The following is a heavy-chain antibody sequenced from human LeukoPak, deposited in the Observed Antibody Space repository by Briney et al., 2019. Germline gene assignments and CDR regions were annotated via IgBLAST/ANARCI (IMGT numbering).Heavy chain of an antibody. D-gene: IGHD1-26*01. V-gene: IGHV3-33*06. CDR1: GFAFGTYG. Sequence: GGSLRLSCAASGFAFGTYGMHWVRQTPGKGLEWVAVIWYDRTYKYYADSVKGRFTISRDNSKKTLYLQMNRLRAEDTAVFYCAKDRMGATYVLDSWGQGTLVTVSS. J-gene: IGHJ4*02. CDR2: IWYDRTYK. CDR3: AKDRMGATYVLDS.